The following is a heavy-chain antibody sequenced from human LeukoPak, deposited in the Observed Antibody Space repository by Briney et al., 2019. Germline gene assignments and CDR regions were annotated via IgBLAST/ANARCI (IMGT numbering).Heavy chain of an antibody. D-gene: IGHD2-2*01. J-gene: IGHJ5*02. CDR3: ARYIVVVPAAITESTDNWFDP. CDR2: IKQDGSEK. CDR1: GFTFSSYW. Sequence: GGSLRLSCAASGFTFSSYWMSWVRQAPGKGLEWVANIKQDGSEKYYVDSVKGRFTISRDNAKNSLYPQMNSLRAEDTAVYYCARYIVVVPAAITESTDNWFDPWGQGTLVTVSS. V-gene: IGHV3-7*01.